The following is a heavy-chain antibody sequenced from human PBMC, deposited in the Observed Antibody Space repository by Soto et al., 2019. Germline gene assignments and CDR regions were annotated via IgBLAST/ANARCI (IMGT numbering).Heavy chain of an antibody. CDR3: ARVISRCLTTTIYSYYGMEV. Sequence: SVKVSCKASGCTFSSYAISWVRQAPGQGLEWMGGIIPIFGTANYAQKFQGRVTITADKSTSTAYMELSSLRSEDTAVYYCARVISRCLTTTIYSYYGMEVWGQGTPVIVS. CDR1: GCTFSSYA. CDR2: IIPIFGTA. V-gene: IGHV1-69*06. J-gene: IGHJ6*01. D-gene: IGHD3-10*01.